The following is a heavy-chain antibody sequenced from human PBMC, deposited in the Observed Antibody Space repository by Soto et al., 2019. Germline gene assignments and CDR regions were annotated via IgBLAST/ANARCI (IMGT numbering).Heavy chain of an antibody. CDR3: AKEHCSSTSCTGAGEIYAFDI. CDR1: GFTFSSYA. D-gene: IGHD2-2*01. CDR2: ISGSGGST. J-gene: IGHJ3*02. V-gene: IGHV3-23*01. Sequence: GGSLRLSCAASGFTFSSYAMSWVRQAPGKGLEWVSAISGSGGSTYYADSAKGRFTISRDNSENTLYLQMNSLRGEAAAVYYCAKEHCSSTSCTGAGEIYAFDIWGQGTMVTVSS.